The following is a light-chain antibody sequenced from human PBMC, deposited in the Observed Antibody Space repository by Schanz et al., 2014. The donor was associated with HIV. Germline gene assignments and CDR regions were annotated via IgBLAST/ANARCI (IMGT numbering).Light chain of an antibody. J-gene: IGKJ2*01. CDR3: QQYYNSPYT. CDR2: AAS. V-gene: IGKV1-39*01. Sequence: DIQMTQSPSTLSAFVGDRVTITCRAGQSISNYLNWYQQKPGKAPKLLIYAASSLQSGVPSRFSGSGSGTDFTLTIRSPQPEDFATYDCQQYYNSPYTFGQGTKLEIK. CDR1: QSISNY.